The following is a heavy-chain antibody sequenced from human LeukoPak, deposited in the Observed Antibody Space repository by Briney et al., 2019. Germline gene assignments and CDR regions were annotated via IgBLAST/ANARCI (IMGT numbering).Heavy chain of an antibody. CDR1: GFTFSSYA. Sequence: GGSLRLSCAASGFTFSSYAMSWVRQAPKKGLEWVSVISASGSSTYYADSVKGRFTISRDNSKNTLYLQMNSLRAEDTAIYYCAKNGDRGAYCTGGTCYPYFYYYMDVWGKGTTVTI. CDR2: ISASGSST. V-gene: IGHV3-23*01. J-gene: IGHJ6*03. D-gene: IGHD2-15*01. CDR3: AKNGDRGAYCTGGTCYPYFYYYMDV.